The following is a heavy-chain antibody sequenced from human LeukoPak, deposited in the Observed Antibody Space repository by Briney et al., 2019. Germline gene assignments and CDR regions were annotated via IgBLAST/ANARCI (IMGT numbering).Heavy chain of an antibody. J-gene: IGHJ4*02. CDR3: ATDYYDSSGYYSIDY. Sequence: ASVKVSCKASGYTFTRYGISWVRQAPGQGLEWMGWINTYNGNTDYAQKLQGRVTMTTDTSTSTAYMELRSLRSDDTALYYCATDYYDSSGYYSIDYWGQGTPVTVPS. V-gene: IGHV1-18*01. D-gene: IGHD3-22*01. CDR1: GYTFTRYG. CDR2: INTYNGNT.